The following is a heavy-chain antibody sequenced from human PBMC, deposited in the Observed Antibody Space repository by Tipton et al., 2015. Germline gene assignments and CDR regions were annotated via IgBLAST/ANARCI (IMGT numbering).Heavy chain of an antibody. Sequence: TLSLTCTVSGDSISSGTYYWSWIRQHPGKGLEWIGYIYYSGTTYYNPSLKSRLTISLDRSKSHFSLQLSSVTAADTAVYYCARSGDPYFDYWGQGTLVTVSS. J-gene: IGHJ4*02. D-gene: IGHD3-10*01. CDR3: ARSGDPYFDY. V-gene: IGHV4-31*03. CDR2: IYYSGTT. CDR1: GDSISSGTYY.